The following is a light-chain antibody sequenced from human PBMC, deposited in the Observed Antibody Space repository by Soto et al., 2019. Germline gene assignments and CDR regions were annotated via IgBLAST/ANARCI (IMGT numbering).Light chain of an antibody. Sequence: EIVLTQSPGTLSLSPGERATLSCRASQSVRSNYLAWYQQKPGQAPRLLIYGASSRATGIPDRFSGSGSGTAFTLTISRLEPEDFAVYYCQQYSQSPYTFGQGTKMEIK. CDR3: QQYSQSPYT. J-gene: IGKJ2*01. V-gene: IGKV3-20*01. CDR1: QSVRSNY. CDR2: GAS.